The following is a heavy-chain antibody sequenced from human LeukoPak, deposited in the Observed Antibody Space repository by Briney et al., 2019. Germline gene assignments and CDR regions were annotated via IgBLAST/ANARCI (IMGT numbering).Heavy chain of an antibody. CDR2: ISWNSGSI. D-gene: IGHD6-19*01. J-gene: IGHJ3*02. Sequence: PGGSLRLSCAASGFTFDDYAMHWVRQAPGKGLEWVSGISWNSGSIGYADSVKGRFTISRDNAKNSLYLQMNSLRAEDMALYYCAKDRGSGWYGDAFDIWGQGTMVTVSS. V-gene: IGHV3-9*03. CDR1: GFTFDDYA. CDR3: AKDRGSGWYGDAFDI.